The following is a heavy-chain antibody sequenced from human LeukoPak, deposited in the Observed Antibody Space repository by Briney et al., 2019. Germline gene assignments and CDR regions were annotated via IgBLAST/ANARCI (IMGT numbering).Heavy chain of an antibody. CDR1: GGSISSYY. D-gene: IGHD3-10*01. Sequence: SETLSLTCTVSGGSISSYYWSWIRQPPGKGLEWIGFSYYNGNTNYNPSLKSRVTISVDMSKNQFSLSLRSVTAADTAVYYCANMDYYGSGSYSYYFDYWGQGTLVTVSS. J-gene: IGHJ4*02. CDR3: ANMDYYGSGSYSYYFDY. V-gene: IGHV4-59*01. CDR2: SYYNGNT.